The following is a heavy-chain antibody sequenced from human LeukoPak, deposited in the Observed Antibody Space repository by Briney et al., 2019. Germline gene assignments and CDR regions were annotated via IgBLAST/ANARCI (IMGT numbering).Heavy chain of an antibody. CDR1: GGSLRGYY. J-gene: IGHJ5*02. CDR2: INHSGRT. CDR3: ARRAPGYQNIVVVTGQESWFDP. D-gene: IGHD2-21*02. V-gene: IGHV4-34*01. Sequence: PSETLSLTCAVYGGSLRGYYGSGIRQPPGKGGEGIGEINHSGRTNYNPSLKSRVTISVDTSKTQFSLKLSSVTAADTAVYYCARRAPGYQNIVVVTGQESWFDPWGQGTLVTVSS.